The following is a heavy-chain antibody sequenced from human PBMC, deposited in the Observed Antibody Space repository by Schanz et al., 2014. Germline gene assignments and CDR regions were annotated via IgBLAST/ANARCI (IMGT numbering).Heavy chain of an antibody. Sequence: EVQLVESGGGLLQPGGSLRLSCAASGFTFGTFWMSWVRQAPGKGLEWVDNINQDGSDKSYVDSVKGRFTISRDNAKNSLYLQMNSLIAEDTAVYYCARDKGGYYPFDYWGQGSLVTVSS. CDR1: GFTFGTFW. CDR3: ARDKGGYYPFDY. D-gene: IGHD3-22*01. J-gene: IGHJ4*02. V-gene: IGHV3-7*01. CDR2: INQDGSDK.